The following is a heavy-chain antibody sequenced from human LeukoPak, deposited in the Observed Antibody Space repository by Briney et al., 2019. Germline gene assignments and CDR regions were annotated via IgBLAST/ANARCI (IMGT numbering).Heavy chain of an antibody. CDR2: ISSGSLTI. Sequence: GGSLRLSCAASGFTFTTYSMNWVRQAPGKGLEWVSHISSGSLTIYYADSVKGRFTISRDNVKNSVYLQMNSLRAEDTAVYYCARDTSRRGGWAFDIWGQGTMVTVSS. D-gene: IGHD3-10*01. CDR1: GFTFTTYS. CDR3: ARDTSRRGGWAFDI. V-gene: IGHV3-48*01. J-gene: IGHJ3*02.